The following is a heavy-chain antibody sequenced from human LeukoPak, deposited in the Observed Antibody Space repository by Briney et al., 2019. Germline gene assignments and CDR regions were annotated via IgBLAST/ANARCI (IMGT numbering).Heavy chain of an antibody. CDR1: GFTFSSYS. D-gene: IGHD6-6*01. J-gene: IGHJ4*02. CDR2: ISSSSSYI. V-gene: IGHV3-21*01. Sequence: GGSLRLSCAASGFTFSSYSMNWVRQAPGKGLEWVPSISSSSSYIYYADPVKGRFTISRDNAKNSLYLQMNSLRAEDTAVYYCARVGAARSFHIHDYWGQGTLVTVSS. CDR3: ARVGAARSFHIHDY.